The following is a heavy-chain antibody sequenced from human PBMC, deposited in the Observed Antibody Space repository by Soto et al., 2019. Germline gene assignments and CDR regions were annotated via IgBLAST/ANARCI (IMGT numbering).Heavy chain of an antibody. CDR3: ARGDPGSYPFDY. J-gene: IGHJ4*02. D-gene: IGHD1-26*01. CDR2: IIPIFGTA. V-gene: IGHV1-69*06. CDR1: GGTFSSYA. Sequence: VASVEVSCRASGGTFSSYAISWVRQAPGQGLEWMGGIIPIFGTANYAQKFQGRVTITADKSTSTAYMELSSLRSEDTAVYYCARGDPGSYPFDYWGQGTLVTVS.